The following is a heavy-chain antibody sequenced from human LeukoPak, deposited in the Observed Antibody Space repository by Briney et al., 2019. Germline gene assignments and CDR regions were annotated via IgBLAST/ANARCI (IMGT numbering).Heavy chain of an antibody. CDR1: GGTFSSYA. CDR2: IIPILGIA. V-gene: IGHV1-69*04. Sequence: ASVKVSCKASGGTFSSYAISWVRQAPGQGLEWMGRIIPILGIANYAQKFQGRVTITADKSTSTAYMELSSLRSEDTAVYYCARDLAVAGTVYWGQGTLVTVSS. D-gene: IGHD6-19*01. J-gene: IGHJ4*02. CDR3: ARDLAVAGTVY.